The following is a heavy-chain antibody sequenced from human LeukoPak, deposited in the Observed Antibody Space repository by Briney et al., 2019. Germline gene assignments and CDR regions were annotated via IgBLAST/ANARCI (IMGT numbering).Heavy chain of an antibody. Sequence: GGSLTLSCAASGLTFDDYGMSWVRQAPGKGLEWVSCINWNGGSTGYVDSVKGRFTTSRDNAKNSLYLQMNSLRAEDTALYYCARDQLRGSYYYYMDVWGKGTTVTVSS. CDR3: ARDQLRGSYYYYMDV. CDR2: INWNGGST. V-gene: IGHV3-20*04. D-gene: IGHD2-2*01. CDR1: GLTFDDYG. J-gene: IGHJ6*03.